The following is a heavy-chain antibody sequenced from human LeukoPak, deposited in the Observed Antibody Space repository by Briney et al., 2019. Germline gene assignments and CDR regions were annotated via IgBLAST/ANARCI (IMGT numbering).Heavy chain of an antibody. V-gene: IGHV4-30-4*08. CDR2: IYYSGST. CDR1: GGSISSGDYY. Sequence: SETLSLTCTVPGGSISSGDYYWSWIRQPPGKGLEWIGYIYYSGSTYYNPSLKSRVTISVDTSKNQFSLKLSPVTAADTAVYYCARGITSCYDYPYYFDYWGRGTLVTVSS. J-gene: IGHJ4*02. CDR3: ARGITSCYDYPYYFDY. D-gene: IGHD5-12*01.